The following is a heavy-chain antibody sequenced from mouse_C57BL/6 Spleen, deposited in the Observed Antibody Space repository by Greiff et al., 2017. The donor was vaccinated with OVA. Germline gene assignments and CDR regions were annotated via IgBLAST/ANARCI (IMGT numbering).Heavy chain of an antibody. CDR2: IYPGNSDT. V-gene: IGHV1-5*01. CDR1: GYTFTSYW. Sequence: VQLKQSGTVLARPGASVKMSCKTSGYTFTSYWMHWVKQRPGQGLEWIGAIYPGNSDTSYNQKFKGKAKLTAVTSASTAYLELSSLSDGASAVYYCAGAWFAYWGQGTLVTVSA. J-gene: IGHJ3*01. CDR3: AGAWFAY.